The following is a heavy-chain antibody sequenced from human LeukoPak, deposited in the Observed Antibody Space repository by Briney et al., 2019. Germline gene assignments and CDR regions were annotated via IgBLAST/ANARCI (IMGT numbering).Heavy chain of an antibody. Sequence: ASVKVSCKVSGYTLTELSMHWVRQAPGKGLEWMGGFDPEDGETIYAQKFQGRVTMTEDTSTDTAYMELSSLRSEDTAVYYCATDNDSSGYYMGDAFDIWGQGTMVTVSS. CDR3: ATDNDSSGYYMGDAFDI. J-gene: IGHJ3*02. V-gene: IGHV1-24*01. CDR1: GYTLTELS. D-gene: IGHD3-22*01. CDR2: FDPEDGET.